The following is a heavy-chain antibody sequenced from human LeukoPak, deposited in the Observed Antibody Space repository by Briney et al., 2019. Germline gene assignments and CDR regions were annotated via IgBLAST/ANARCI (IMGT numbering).Heavy chain of an antibody. V-gene: IGHV3-66*02. Sequence: PGGPLRLSCAASGFTVSSNYMNWVRQAPGKGLEWVSVLYSAGNTFYADSVKGRFTISRDNSKNTLYLQMNSLRPEDTAVYYCVRAREYLAIDYWGQGTLVTVSS. J-gene: IGHJ4*02. D-gene: IGHD2/OR15-2a*01. CDR3: VRAREYLAIDY. CDR1: GFTVSSNY. CDR2: LYSAGNT.